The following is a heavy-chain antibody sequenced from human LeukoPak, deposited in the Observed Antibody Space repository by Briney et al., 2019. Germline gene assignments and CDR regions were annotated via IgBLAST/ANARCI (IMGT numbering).Heavy chain of an antibody. CDR3: ARAFSGYHFDY. CDR2: INPSGGST. D-gene: IGHD3-22*01. J-gene: IGHJ4*02. CDR1: GYTFTSYY. Sequence: ASVKVSCKASGYTFTSYYMHWVRQAPGQGLEWMGIINPSGGSTSCAQKFQGRVTMTRDTSTSTVYMELSSLRSEDTAVYYCARAFSGYHFDYWGQGTLVTVSS. V-gene: IGHV1-46*01.